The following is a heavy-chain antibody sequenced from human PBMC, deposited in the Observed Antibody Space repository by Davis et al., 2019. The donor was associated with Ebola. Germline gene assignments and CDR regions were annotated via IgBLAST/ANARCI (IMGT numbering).Heavy chain of an antibody. Sequence: GESLKISCAASGFTVSSNYMSWVRQAPGKGLERVSIIYSGGSTSYADSVRDRFTISRDNSKNTVYLQMNSLRAEDTAVYYCVNKDFDSSGYYTIDYWGQGTLVTVSS. J-gene: IGHJ4*02. CDR3: VNKDFDSSGYYTIDY. CDR2: IYSGGST. CDR1: GFTVSSNY. D-gene: IGHD3-22*01. V-gene: IGHV3-53*01.